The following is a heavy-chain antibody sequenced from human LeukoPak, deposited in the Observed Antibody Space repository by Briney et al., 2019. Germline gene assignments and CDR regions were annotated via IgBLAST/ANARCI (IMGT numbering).Heavy chain of an antibody. CDR2: ISRSSSYI. J-gene: IGHJ3*02. Sequence: GGSLRLSCAASGFTFSSYSMKWVRQAPGKGLEWVSSISRSSSYIYYADSVKGRFTISRDNAKNSLYLQMNSLRAEDTAVYYCARDAADSITSITGTTGDAFEIWGQGTMVTVSS. V-gene: IGHV3-21*01. CDR3: ARDAADSITSITGTTGDAFEI. CDR1: GFTFSSYS. D-gene: IGHD1-7*01.